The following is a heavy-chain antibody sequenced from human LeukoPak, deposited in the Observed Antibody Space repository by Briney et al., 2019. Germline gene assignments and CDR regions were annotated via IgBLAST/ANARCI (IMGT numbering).Heavy chain of an antibody. Sequence: PGGSLRLSCAASGFTFSSYAMSWVREATGKGLEWVSAISGSGGSTYYADSVKGRFTISRDNSKNTLYLQMNSLRAEDTAVYYCAKPRVHYYGSGSYDYWGQGTLVTVSS. J-gene: IGHJ4*02. CDR1: GFTFSSYA. D-gene: IGHD3-10*01. CDR2: ISGSGGST. V-gene: IGHV3-23*01. CDR3: AKPRVHYYGSGSYDY.